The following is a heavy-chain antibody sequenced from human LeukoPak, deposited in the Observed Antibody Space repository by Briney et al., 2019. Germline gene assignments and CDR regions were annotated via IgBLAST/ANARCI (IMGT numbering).Heavy chain of an antibody. CDR1: GGSISSYY. CDR2: IYYSGST. CDR3: ARGEPIVVVPAAHPFDP. D-gene: IGHD2-2*01. V-gene: IGHV4-59*01. J-gene: IGHJ5*02. Sequence: SETLSLTCTVSGGSISSYYWSWIRQPPGKGLEWIGYIYYSGSTNYNPSLKSRVTISVDTSKNQFSLKLSSVTAADTAVYYCARGEPIVVVPAAHPFDPWGQGTLVTVSS.